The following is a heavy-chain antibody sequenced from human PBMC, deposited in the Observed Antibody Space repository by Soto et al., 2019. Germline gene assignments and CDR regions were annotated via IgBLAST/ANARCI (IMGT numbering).Heavy chain of an antibody. J-gene: IGHJ3*02. CDR2: IYYSGST. Sequence: QLQLQESGPGLVKPSATLSLTCTVSGVSISSSSYYWGWIRQPPGTGLEWIGSIYYSGSTYYNPSLKRTVTISVDTSKNQFSLKLSSVTAADTAVYYCASRGALYYYDYGAFEIWGQGTMVTVSS. D-gene: IGHD3-22*01. CDR3: ASRGALYYYDYGAFEI. CDR1: GVSISSSSYY. V-gene: IGHV4-39*01.